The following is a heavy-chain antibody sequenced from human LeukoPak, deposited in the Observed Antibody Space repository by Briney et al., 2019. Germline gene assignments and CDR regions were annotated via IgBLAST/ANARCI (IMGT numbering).Heavy chain of an antibody. CDR1: GGSISSHY. J-gene: IGHJ6*03. V-gene: IGHV4-59*11. Sequence: SETLSLTCTVSGGSISSHYWSWIRQPPGKGLEWIGYIYYSGSTNYNPSLKSRVTISVDTSKNQFSLKLSSVTAADTAVYYCARATVAGTYYYYYYMGVWGKGTTVTVSS. CDR2: IYYSGST. D-gene: IGHD6-19*01. CDR3: ARATVAGTYYYYYYMGV.